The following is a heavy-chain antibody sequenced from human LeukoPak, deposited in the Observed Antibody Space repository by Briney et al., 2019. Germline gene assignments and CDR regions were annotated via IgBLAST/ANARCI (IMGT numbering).Heavy chain of an antibody. J-gene: IGHJ6*04. D-gene: IGHD3-10*01. CDR2: MSYDGSNK. CDR1: GFTFSSYG. V-gene: IGHV3-30*18. CDR3: AKDLKGVRGVYYYYGMDV. Sequence: GGSLRLSCAASGFTFSSYGMHWVRQAPGKGLEWVAVMSYDGSNKYYADSVKGRFTISRDNSKNTLYLQMNSLRAEDTAVYYCAKDLKGVRGVYYYYGMDVWGKGTTVTVSS.